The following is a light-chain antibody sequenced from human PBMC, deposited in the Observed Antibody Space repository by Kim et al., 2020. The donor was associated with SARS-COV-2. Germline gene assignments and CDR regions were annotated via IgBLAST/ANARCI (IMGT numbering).Light chain of an antibody. CDR1: QSVNSN. CDR2: DAS. Sequence: EIVMTQSPATLSGSPGERATLSCRASQSVNSNLAWYQQKPGQAPRLLIYDASTRATGISARVSGSGSGTEFTLTISSLQSEDLAVYYCQQYNNWPPVTFGQGTRLEI. J-gene: IGKJ5*01. CDR3: QQYNNWPPVT. V-gene: IGKV3-15*01.